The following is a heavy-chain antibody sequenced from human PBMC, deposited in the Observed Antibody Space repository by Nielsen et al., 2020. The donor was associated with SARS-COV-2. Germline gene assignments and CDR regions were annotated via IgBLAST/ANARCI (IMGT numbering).Heavy chain of an antibody. CDR1: RFTFSNYA. Sequence: GESLKISCAASRFTFSNYAMDWVRQAPGKGLEWVAIISYDGANEYYAGSVKGRFTISRDNSKNTLYLQMNSLRTEDTAVYYCASPAQGSSGTYYYYGLDVWGQGTTVTVSS. CDR3: ASPAQGSSGTYYYYGLDV. V-gene: IGHV3-30-3*01. J-gene: IGHJ6*02. CDR2: ISYDGANE. D-gene: IGHD1-26*01.